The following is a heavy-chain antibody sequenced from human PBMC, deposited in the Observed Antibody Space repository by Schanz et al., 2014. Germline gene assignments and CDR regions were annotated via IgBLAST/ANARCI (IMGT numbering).Heavy chain of an antibody. Sequence: QVQLVESGGGVVQPGGSLRLSCAASGFTFSTCAMHWVRQAPGKGLEWVAVIWYDGNNKYYADSVKGRFTISRDNSKNTLYLQMNRLRAEDTAVYYCANRGHLRGWFDSWGQGILVTVSS. CDR2: IWYDGNNK. D-gene: IGHD3-10*01. CDR3: ANRGHLRGWFDS. V-gene: IGHV3-33*06. CDR1: GFTFSTCA. J-gene: IGHJ5*01.